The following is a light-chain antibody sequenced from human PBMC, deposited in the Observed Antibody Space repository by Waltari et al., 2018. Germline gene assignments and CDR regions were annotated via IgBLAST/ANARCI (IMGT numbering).Light chain of an antibody. J-gene: IGLJ3*02. V-gene: IGLV2-11*01. CDR2: DLS. CDR3: CSYAGSYTWV. CDR1: SGDVGGNNY. Sequence: QSALTQPRSVSGSPGQSVTISCTGTSGDVGGNNYVSWYQQHPGPAPQVMIYDLSRRPSGVPDRFSGSRSANTASLTISGLQAEDEADYYCCSYAGSYTWVFGGGTKVTVL.